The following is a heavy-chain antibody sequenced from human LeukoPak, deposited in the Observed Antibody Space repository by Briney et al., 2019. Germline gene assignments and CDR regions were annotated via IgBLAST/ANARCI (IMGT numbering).Heavy chain of an antibody. V-gene: IGHV1-24*01. CDR2: FDPEDGET. CDR1: GYTLTELS. CDR3: ATVPVVVPAASLYYFDY. D-gene: IGHD2-2*01. J-gene: IGHJ4*02. Sequence: GASVKVSCKVSGYTLTELSMHWVRQAPGKGLEWMGGFDPEDGETIYAQKFQGRVTMTEDTSTDTAYMELSSLRSEDTAVYYCATVPVVVPAASLYYFDYWGQGTLVTVSS.